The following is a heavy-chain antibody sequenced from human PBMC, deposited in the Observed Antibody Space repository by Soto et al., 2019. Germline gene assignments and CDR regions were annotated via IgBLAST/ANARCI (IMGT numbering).Heavy chain of an antibody. CDR3: VKDEGIEAMDV. CDR2: ITSSGSYV. J-gene: IGHJ6*02. CDR1: GFTFSRNT. V-gene: IGHV3-21*01. D-gene: IGHD3-3*02. Sequence: EVQLVESGGGLGKPGGSLRLSCVTSGFTFSRNTMNWVRQAPGKGLEWVASITSSGSYVYYADSVKGRFSASRDNAKNSLSLHMDSLRPDDTAIYFCVKDEGIEAMDVWGQGTTVTVSS.